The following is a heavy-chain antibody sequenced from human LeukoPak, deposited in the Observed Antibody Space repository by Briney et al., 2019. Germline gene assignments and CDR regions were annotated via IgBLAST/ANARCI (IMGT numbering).Heavy chain of an antibody. D-gene: IGHD6-13*01. V-gene: IGHV4-61*02. J-gene: IGHJ4*02. Sequence: SETLSLTCTVTGGSISSGSYYWSWIRQPAGKGLEWIGRIYTSGSTNYNPSLKSRVTISVDTSKNQFSLKLSSVTAADTAVYYCAREGDSSSWYDIDYWGQGTLVTVSS. CDR2: IYTSGST. CDR3: AREGDSSSWYDIDY. CDR1: GGSISSGSYY.